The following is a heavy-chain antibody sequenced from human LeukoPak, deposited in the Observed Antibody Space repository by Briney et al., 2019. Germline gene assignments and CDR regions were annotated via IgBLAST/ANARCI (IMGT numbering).Heavy chain of an antibody. V-gene: IGHV3-15*01. Sequence: GGSLRLSCAASGFTFSDAWMSWVRQAPGKGLEWVGRIKSKADGGTTDYAAPVKGRFTMSRDDSENTLYLQMNSLKTEETAVYYCARYYGDSGSQYYFDYWGQGTLVTVSS. CDR1: GFTFSDAW. CDR3: ARYYGDSGSQYYFDY. D-gene: IGHD2-21*01. J-gene: IGHJ4*02. CDR2: IKSKADGGTT.